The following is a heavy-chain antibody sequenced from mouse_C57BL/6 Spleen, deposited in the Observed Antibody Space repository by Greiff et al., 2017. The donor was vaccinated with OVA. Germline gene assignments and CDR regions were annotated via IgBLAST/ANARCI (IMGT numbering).Heavy chain of an antibody. Sequence: VQLKESGAELVRPGASVKLSCKASGYTFTDYYINWVKQRPGQGLEWIARIYPGSGNTYYNEKFKGKATLTAEKSSSTAYMQLSSLTSEDSAVYFCARGVITTVVAYYFDYWGQGTTLTVSS. J-gene: IGHJ2*01. D-gene: IGHD1-1*01. CDR3: ARGVITTVVAYYFDY. CDR2: IYPGSGNT. V-gene: IGHV1-76*01. CDR1: GYTFTDYY.